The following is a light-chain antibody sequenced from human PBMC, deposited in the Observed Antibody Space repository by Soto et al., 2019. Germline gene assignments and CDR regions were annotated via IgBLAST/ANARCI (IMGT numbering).Light chain of an antibody. J-gene: IGKJ1*01. Sequence: DIQMTQSPSTLSASVGDRVTITCRASQSISVWLAWYQQKPGKTPNLLIYKASSLESGVPSRFSGSGSGTEFTLTISSLQPDDFTTYYCQRYNTYPWTFGQGTKVEIK. CDR3: QRYNTYPWT. CDR1: QSISVW. V-gene: IGKV1-5*03. CDR2: KAS.